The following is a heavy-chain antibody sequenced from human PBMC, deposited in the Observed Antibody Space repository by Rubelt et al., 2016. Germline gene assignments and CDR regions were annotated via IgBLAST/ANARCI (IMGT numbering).Heavy chain of an antibody. CDR3: ARRGDRGYYFDY. J-gene: IGHJ4*02. Sequence: GKGLEWMGIIYPGDSDTRYSPSFQGQVTISADKSISTASLQWSSLKASDTAMYYCARRGDRGYYFDYWGQGTLVTVSS. CDR2: IYPGDSDT. D-gene: IGHD2-21*02. V-gene: IGHV5-51*01.